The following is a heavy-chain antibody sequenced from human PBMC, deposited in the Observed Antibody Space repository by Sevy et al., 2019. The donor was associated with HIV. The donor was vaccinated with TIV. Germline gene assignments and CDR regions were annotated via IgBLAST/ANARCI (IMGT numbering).Heavy chain of an antibody. CDR2: ISSSSSYI. Sequence: GGSLRLSCAASGFTFSSYSMNWVRQAPGKGLEWVSSISSSSSYIYYADSVKGRFTISRDNAKNSLYLQMNSLRAEDMAVYYCARETGYGGIRNWFDPWGQGTLVTVSS. CDR1: GFTFSSYS. CDR3: ARETGYGGIRNWFDP. V-gene: IGHV3-21*01. J-gene: IGHJ5*02. D-gene: IGHD4-17*01.